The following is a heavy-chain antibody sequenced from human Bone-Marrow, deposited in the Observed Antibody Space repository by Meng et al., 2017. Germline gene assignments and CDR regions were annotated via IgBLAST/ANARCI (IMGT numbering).Heavy chain of an antibody. CDR2: INHSGST. V-gene: IGHV4-34*01. D-gene: IGHD3-10*01. Sequence: QFHLQQWGAGMLNPQKTLSLTCAFPGGSFSDYYGSWIRSPPGKGLEWIGEINHSGSTNSNPSLESRVTISVDTSKNQFSLKLSSVTAADTAVYYCAREVSPYYYGSGSENWFDPWGQGTLVTVSS. CDR1: GGSFSDYY. CDR3: AREVSPYYYGSGSENWFDP. J-gene: IGHJ5*02.